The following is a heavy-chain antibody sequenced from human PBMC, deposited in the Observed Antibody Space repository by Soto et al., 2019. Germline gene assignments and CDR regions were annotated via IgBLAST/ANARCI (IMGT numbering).Heavy chain of an antibody. J-gene: IGHJ6*02. CDR1: GFTFSSYG. V-gene: IGHV3-30*18. Sequence: QVQLVESGGGVVQPGRSLRLSCAASGFTFSSYGMHWVRQAPGKGLEWVAVISYDGSNKYYADSVKGRFTISRDNSKNTPXLQMNSLRAEDTAVYFCAKAGGIAAAGVYYYGMDVWGQGTTVTVSS. CDR3: AKAGGIAAAGVYYYGMDV. CDR2: ISYDGSNK. D-gene: IGHD6-13*01.